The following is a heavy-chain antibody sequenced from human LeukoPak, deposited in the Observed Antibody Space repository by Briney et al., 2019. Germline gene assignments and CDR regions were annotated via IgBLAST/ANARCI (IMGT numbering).Heavy chain of an antibody. CDR3: AKDSHYYDSSGYFNWFDP. V-gene: IGHV3-9*01. Sequence: GGSLRLSCAASGFTFNTYWMHWVRQAPGKGLEWVSGISWNSGSIGYADSVKGRFTISRDNAKNSLYMQMNSLRAEDTALYYCAKDSHYYDSSGYFNWFDPWGQGTLVTVSS. D-gene: IGHD3-22*01. CDR1: GFTFNTYW. CDR2: ISWNSGSI. J-gene: IGHJ5*02.